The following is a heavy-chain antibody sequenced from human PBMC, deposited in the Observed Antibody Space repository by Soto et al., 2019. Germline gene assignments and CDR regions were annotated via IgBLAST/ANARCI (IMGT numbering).Heavy chain of an antibody. V-gene: IGHV4-59*01. Sequence: QVQLQESGPGLVKPSETLSLTCTVSGGSISSYYWSWIRQPPGKGLEWIGYTYYSGDTNYNPSLKSRVTISVDTSKNQFSLSLSSLTAADTAVYYCARDTRYGVLDYWGQGTLVTVSS. CDR2: TYYSGDT. D-gene: IGHD4-17*01. J-gene: IGHJ4*02. CDR1: GGSISSYY. CDR3: ARDTRYGVLDY.